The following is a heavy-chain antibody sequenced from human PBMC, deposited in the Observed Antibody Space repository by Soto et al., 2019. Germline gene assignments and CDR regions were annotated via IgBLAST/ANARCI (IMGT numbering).Heavy chain of an antibody. J-gene: IGHJ5*02. CDR1: GFSLSTTGVG. CDR3: ATRLRDYGLGRERATYFDP. Sequence: QITLKESGPTLVRPTQTLTLTCTFSGFSLSTTGVGVGWIRQPPGKALEWLALIYWDDDKRYSPSLKSRLTITKDTSKKEVILTMTNMDPVDTATYYCATRLRDYGLGRERATYFDPWGQGTLVTVSS. V-gene: IGHV2-5*02. CDR2: IYWDDDK. D-gene: IGHD3-10*01.